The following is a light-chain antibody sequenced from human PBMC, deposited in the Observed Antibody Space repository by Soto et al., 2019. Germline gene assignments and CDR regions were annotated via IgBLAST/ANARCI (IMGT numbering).Light chain of an antibody. Sequence: IQMTQSPSTLSGSVGDRVTITCRASQGISSYLAWYQQEPGKAPKLLIYAASSLQSGLPSRFSGSGSGTDFTLTISCLQSEDFATYYCQQYYGFPYSFGQGTKLEIK. CDR1: QGISSY. CDR2: AAS. J-gene: IGKJ2*03. V-gene: IGKV1-8*01. CDR3: QQYYGFPYS.